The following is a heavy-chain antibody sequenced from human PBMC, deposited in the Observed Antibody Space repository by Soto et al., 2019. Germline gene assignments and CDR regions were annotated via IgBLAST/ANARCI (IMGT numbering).Heavy chain of an antibody. CDR2: IIPIFGTA. D-gene: IGHD3-10*01. Sequence: ASVKVSCKASGGTFSSYAISWVRQAPGQGLEWMGGIIPIFGTANYAQKFQGRVTITADESTSTAYMELSSLRSEDTAVYYCARGSEILYYYGSGSYPFDYWGQATLVTVSS. CDR3: ARGSEILYYYGSGSYPFDY. V-gene: IGHV1-69*13. CDR1: GGTFSSYA. J-gene: IGHJ4*02.